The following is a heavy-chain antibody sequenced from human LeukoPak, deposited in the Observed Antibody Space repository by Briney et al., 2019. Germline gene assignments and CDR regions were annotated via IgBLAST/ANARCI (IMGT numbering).Heavy chain of an antibody. J-gene: IGHJ3*02. CDR2: ITGSGGAT. Sequence: GGSLRLSCAASGFTFRSYAMSWVRQAPGKGLEWVSGITGSGGATYYADSVKGRFTISRDNSKNMLYLQVDTLRAEDTAVYYCEGWNYYAFDIWGQGTMVTVSS. CDR1: GFTFRSYA. D-gene: IGHD1-7*01. CDR3: EGWNYYAFDI. V-gene: IGHV3-23*01.